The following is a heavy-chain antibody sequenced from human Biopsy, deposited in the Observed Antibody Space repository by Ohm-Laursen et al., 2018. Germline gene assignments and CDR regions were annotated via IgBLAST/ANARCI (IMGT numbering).Heavy chain of an antibody. Sequence: TLSLTCTVSGGSIRSNGFYWGWIRQPPGKGLEWIGSISYRGTTSYNPSLKSRVAISVDTSKNQFSLSLNSVTAADTAVFYCARLRGGVVINYSWFDPWGQGILVTVSS. D-gene: IGHD3-3*01. CDR2: ISYRGTT. CDR1: GGSIRSNGFY. V-gene: IGHV4-39*01. CDR3: ARLRGGVVINYSWFDP. J-gene: IGHJ5*02.